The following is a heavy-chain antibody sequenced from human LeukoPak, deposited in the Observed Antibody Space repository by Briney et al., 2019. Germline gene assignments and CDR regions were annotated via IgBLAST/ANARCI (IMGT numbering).Heavy chain of an antibody. V-gene: IGHV3-74*01. CDR3: VRDFRSADY. CDR2: ICPDGTVT. J-gene: IGHJ4*02. Sequence: PGGSLRLFCAASGFTFSTYCMHWVRQAPGKGPMWVSRICPDGTVTNYADSVKARFIISRDNARNTVYLQMNSLRVEDTAVYYCVRDFRSADYWGQGTLVTVSS. CDR1: GFTFSTYC.